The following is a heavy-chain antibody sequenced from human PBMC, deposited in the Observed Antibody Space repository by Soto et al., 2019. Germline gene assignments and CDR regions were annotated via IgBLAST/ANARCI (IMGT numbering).Heavy chain of an antibody. J-gene: IGHJ4*02. V-gene: IGHV3-23*04. Sequence: EVQLVDSGGGLVQPGESLRLSCAGSGFTFSAYAMSWVRQAPGKGLECVSSISASAITPYNTDSVRGRFTISRDNSRNTVYLQMNRLRAEDTAVYLCAKPPGFNNVVPAYFDYWGGGTRVTVSS. CDR2: ISASAITP. CDR3: AKPPGFNNVVPAYFDY. D-gene: IGHD2-15*01. CDR1: GFTFSAYA.